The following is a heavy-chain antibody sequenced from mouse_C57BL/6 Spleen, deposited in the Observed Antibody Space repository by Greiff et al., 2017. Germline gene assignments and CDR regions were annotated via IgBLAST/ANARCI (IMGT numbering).Heavy chain of an antibody. J-gene: IGHJ4*01. CDR1: GYAFSSYW. Sequence: QVQLKESGAELVKPGASVKISCKASGYAFSSYWMNWVKQRPGKGLEWIGQIYPGDGDTNYNGKFKGKATLTADKSSSTAYMQLSSLTSEDSAVYFCARSSYDPYYAMDYWGQGTSVTVSS. CDR2: IYPGDGDT. CDR3: ARSSYDPYYAMDY. D-gene: IGHD2-3*01. V-gene: IGHV1-80*01.